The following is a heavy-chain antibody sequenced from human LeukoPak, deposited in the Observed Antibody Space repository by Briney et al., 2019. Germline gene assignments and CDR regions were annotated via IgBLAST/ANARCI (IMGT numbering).Heavy chain of an antibody. CDR3: ASDAPTVGTFDY. V-gene: IGHV3-74*01. D-gene: IGHD5-12*01. J-gene: IGHJ4*02. Sequence: GGSLRLSCEASRLTFSNYWMHWVRQAPGKGLMWVSFINSGGSSTSYADSVKGRFTVSRDNAKNTLYLQMDSLRAEDTAVYYCASDAPTVGTFDYWGLGTLVTVSS. CDR2: INSGGSST. CDR1: RLTFSNYW.